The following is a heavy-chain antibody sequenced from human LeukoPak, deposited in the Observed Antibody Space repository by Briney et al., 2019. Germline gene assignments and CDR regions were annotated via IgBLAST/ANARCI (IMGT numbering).Heavy chain of an antibody. Sequence: PGGSLRLSCAASGFTFSQFWMTWVRQAPGKGLEWVANINQDGSEKYYVDSLKGRFTITRDNAKNSVYLQMQSLRAEDTAVYYCARDQGAFDIWGQGTMVTVSS. CDR2: INQDGSEK. CDR1: GFTFSQFW. J-gene: IGHJ3*02. CDR3: ARDQGAFDI. V-gene: IGHV3-7*01.